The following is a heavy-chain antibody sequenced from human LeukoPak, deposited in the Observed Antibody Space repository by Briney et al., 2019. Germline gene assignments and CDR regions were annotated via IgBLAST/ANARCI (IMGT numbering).Heavy chain of an antibody. CDR3: ARDSVVVVTATLRMYGDAFYI. CDR2: INPSGGST. Sequence: ASVKVSCKASGYTFNNYYMHWVRQAPGQGLEWMGVINPSGGSTNYAQKSQGRVTMTRDTSTSTVYMELSSLRSEDTAVYYCARDSVVVVTATLRMYGDAFYIWGQGTMVTVSS. V-gene: IGHV1-46*02. D-gene: IGHD2-21*02. CDR1: GYTFNNYY. J-gene: IGHJ3*02.